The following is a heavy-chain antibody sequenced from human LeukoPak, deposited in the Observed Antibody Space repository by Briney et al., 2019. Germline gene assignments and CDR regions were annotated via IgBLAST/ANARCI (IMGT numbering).Heavy chain of an antibody. V-gene: IGHV1-46*01. Sequence: ASVKVSCKASDNTFTNYYMHWVRQGPGQGPEWMGVSNPSGGSTTNAQKFQGRVTMTRDTSTSTVYMELSSLRSEDTAIYYCARARGSGSYYGHDYYYYHYMDVWGKGTTVTVSS. J-gene: IGHJ6*03. CDR3: ARARGSGSYYGHDYYYYHYMDV. CDR2: SNPSGGST. D-gene: IGHD3-10*01. CDR1: DNTFTNYY.